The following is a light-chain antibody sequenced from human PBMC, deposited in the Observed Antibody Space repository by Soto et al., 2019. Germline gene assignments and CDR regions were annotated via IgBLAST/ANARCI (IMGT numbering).Light chain of an antibody. Sequence: QSVLTQPPSASGTPGQRVTISCSGSSSNVGGNPVNWYQQLPGTAPKLLIFANDQRPSGVPDRFSGSRSGTSASLAISGLQSEDEGDYYCSTCDDSLTGVVFGGGTQLTVL. CDR2: AND. CDR1: SSNVGGNP. V-gene: IGLV1-44*01. J-gene: IGLJ2*01. CDR3: STCDDSLTGVV.